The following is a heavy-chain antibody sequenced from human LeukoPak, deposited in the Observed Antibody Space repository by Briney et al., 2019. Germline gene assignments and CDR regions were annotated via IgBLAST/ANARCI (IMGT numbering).Heavy chain of an antibody. CDR1: GYTFTGYY. J-gene: IGHJ4*02. V-gene: IGHV1-2*02. D-gene: IGHD3-10*01. CDR3: AQAGYGSGSYYNTGGDLDY. Sequence: ASVKVSCKASGYTFTGYYMHWVRQAPGQGLEWMGWINPNSGGTNYAQKFQGRVTMTRDTSISTAYMGLSRLRSDDTAVYYCAQAGYGSGSYYNTGGDLDYWGQGTLVTVSS. CDR2: INPNSGGT.